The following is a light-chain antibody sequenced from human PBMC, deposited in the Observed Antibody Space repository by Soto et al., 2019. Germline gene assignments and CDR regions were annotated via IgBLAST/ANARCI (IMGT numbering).Light chain of an antibody. Sequence: EIVLTQSAGALSLSPGESATLSCRASQSVSGKSLAWYQQKPGQAPRLLIYGVSSRATGIPDRSSGRGSGTDFTLTFGRLEPEDFAVYYCQQYGSSHLTFGPGTKVDIK. J-gene: IGKJ3*01. CDR1: QSVSGKS. CDR2: GVS. CDR3: QQYGSSHLT. V-gene: IGKV3-20*01.